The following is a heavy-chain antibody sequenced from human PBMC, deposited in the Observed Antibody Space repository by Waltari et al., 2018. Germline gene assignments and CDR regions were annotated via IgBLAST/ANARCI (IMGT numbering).Heavy chain of an antibody. CDR3: VKERGLQRFFDS. Sequence: EVQLVESGGGLVQPGGSLRLSCSASTFTFTDSAMHWVLQPAGKGLEYWSSISADGSSTYYADAVKGRFTISSDNSKDTRYLHMSSLRREDTAVYYCVKERGLQRFFDSWGQGTLVTVSS. CDR1: TFTFTDSA. CDR2: ISADGSST. D-gene: IGHD1-1*01. J-gene: IGHJ4*02. V-gene: IGHV3-64D*06.